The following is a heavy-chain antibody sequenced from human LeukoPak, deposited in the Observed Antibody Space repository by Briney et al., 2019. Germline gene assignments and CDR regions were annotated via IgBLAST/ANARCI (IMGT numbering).Heavy chain of an antibody. J-gene: IGHJ4*02. CDR1: GYKFTSYG. V-gene: IGHV1-18*01. CDR3: ARVPVSYHYDSSGCDY. CDR2: ITAYNGNT. D-gene: IGHD3-22*01. Sequence: ASVKVSCKASGYKFTSYGISWVRQAPGQGLEWMGWITAYNGNTDYARKFQGRVTMTTDTSTSTAYMEVRSLRSDDTAVYYCARVPVSYHYDSSGCDYWGQGTVVTVSS.